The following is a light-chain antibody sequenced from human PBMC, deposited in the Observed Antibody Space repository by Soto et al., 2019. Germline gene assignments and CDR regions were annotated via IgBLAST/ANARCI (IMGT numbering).Light chain of an antibody. J-gene: IGKJ1*01. CDR3: MQERT. V-gene: IGKV2-30*01. CDR1: QSLVYSDGNTY. CDR2: KVS. Sequence: DVAMTQSPLSLPVTLGQPASISCRSSQSLVYSDGNTYLNWFQQRPGQSPRRLLYKVSNRDSAVPDRFSGSGSGTDFTPKISRVEAEDVGVYYCMQERTFGPGTKVEIK.